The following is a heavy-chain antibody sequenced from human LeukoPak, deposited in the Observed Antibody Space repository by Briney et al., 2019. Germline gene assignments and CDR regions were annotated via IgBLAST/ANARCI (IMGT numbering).Heavy chain of an antibody. CDR1: GFTFSSYA. Sequence: GGSLRLSCAASGFTFSSYARSWVRQSPGKGLEWVSAISGSGGSTYYADSVNGRFTISRDNSKNTLYLQMTSLRAEDPAVYYCATRAGDYSYYFDSWGQGTLVTVSS. CDR3: ATRAGDYSYYFDS. D-gene: IGHD4-17*01. V-gene: IGHV3-23*01. J-gene: IGHJ4*02. CDR2: ISGSGGST.